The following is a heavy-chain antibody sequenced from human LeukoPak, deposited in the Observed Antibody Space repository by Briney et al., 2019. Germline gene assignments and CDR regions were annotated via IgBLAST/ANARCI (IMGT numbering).Heavy chain of an antibody. D-gene: IGHD5-12*01. CDR3: ARQGTIVAGTLGTTFDY. Sequence: GESLKISCKASGYSFTNYWIGWVRQMPGKGLEWMGIIYPGDPDTKYSPSFQGQVTISADKSINTAYLQWSSLRASDTAMYYCARQGTIVAGTLGTTFDYWGQGTLLTVSS. CDR2: IYPGDPDT. CDR1: GYSFTNYW. V-gene: IGHV5-51*01. J-gene: IGHJ4*01.